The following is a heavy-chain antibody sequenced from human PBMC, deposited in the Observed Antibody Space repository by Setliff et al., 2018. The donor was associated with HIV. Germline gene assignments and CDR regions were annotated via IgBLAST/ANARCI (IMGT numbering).Heavy chain of an antibody. CDR3: AKDIIPAGLFHDL. J-gene: IGHJ5*02. Sequence: PGGSLRLSCAASGFTFSSYWMSWVRQAPGKGLEWVADIKQDGSKAYYMDSVKGRFTISRDNAKNSLYLQMNSLRAEDTALYYCAKDIIPAGLFHDLWGQGTLVTVSS. D-gene: IGHD2-2*01. V-gene: IGHV3-7*01. CDR1: GFTFSSYW. CDR2: IKQDGSKA.